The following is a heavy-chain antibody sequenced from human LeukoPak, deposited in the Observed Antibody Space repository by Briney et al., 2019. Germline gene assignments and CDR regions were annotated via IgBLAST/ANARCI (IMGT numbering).Heavy chain of an antibody. CDR3: AKEDRLRTIDY. J-gene: IGHJ4*02. D-gene: IGHD4-17*01. Sequence: GGSLRLSCAASGFTFGSYAVSWVRQAREKGLEWVSAIDGSGDNTYYADIVKGRLTISRDNSKNTLYLQMNSLRAEDTAVYYCAKEDRLRTIDYWGQGTLVTVSS. CDR2: IDGSGDNT. V-gene: IGHV3-23*01. CDR1: GFTFGSYA.